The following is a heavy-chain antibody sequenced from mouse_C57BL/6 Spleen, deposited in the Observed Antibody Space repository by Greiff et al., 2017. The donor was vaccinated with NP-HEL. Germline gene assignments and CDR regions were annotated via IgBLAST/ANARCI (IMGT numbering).Heavy chain of an antibody. CDR1: GFTFSDYG. D-gene: IGHD1-1*02. J-gene: IGHJ2*01. CDR2: ISSGSSTI. V-gene: IGHV5-17*01. CDR3: AYGDYFDY. Sequence: EVQLVESGGGLVKPGGSLKLSCAASGFTFSDYGMHWVRQAPEKGLEWVAYISSGSSTIYYADTVKGRFTISRDNAKNTLFLQMTSLRSEDTAMYYCAYGDYFDYWGQGTTLTVSS.